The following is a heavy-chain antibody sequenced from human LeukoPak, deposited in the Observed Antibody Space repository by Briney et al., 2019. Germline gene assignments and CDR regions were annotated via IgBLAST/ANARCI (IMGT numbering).Heavy chain of an antibody. J-gene: IGHJ4*02. D-gene: IGHD6-13*01. Sequence: SETLSLTCAVYGGSFSGYYWSWIRQPPGKGLEWIGEINHSGSTNYNPSLKSRVTIPVDTSKNQFSLKLSSVTAADTAVYYCGRGLAAAGPEFGYWGQGTLVTVSS. CDR1: GGSFSGYY. V-gene: IGHV4-34*01. CDR3: GRGLAAAGPEFGY. CDR2: INHSGST.